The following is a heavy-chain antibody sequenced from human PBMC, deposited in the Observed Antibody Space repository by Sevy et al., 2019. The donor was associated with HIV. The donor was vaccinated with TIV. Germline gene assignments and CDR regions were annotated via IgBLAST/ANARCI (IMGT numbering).Heavy chain of an antibody. Sequence: GGSLRLSCAASGFNFTVYRMTWGRRAPGKGLEWVADLMPDEREKNYVDSVKGRFTISRDNAKKSLYLQMNSLRVEDTAVYYCVKGGWLDNWGQGTLVTVSS. D-gene: IGHD2-15*01. CDR3: VKGGWLDN. J-gene: IGHJ5*02. CDR1: GFNFTVYR. CDR2: LMPDEREK. V-gene: IGHV3-7*01.